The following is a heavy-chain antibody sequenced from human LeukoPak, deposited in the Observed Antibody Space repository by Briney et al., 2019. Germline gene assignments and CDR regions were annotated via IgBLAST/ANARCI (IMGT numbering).Heavy chain of an antibody. V-gene: IGHV4-4*02. D-gene: IGHD3-22*01. J-gene: IGHJ4*02. CDR3: ARVLHYYDSSGYYYEGRAFDY. CDR1: GGSISSSNW. Sequence: SETLSLTCAVSGGSISSSNWWSWVRQPPGKGLEWIGEIYHSGSTNYNPSLKSRVTISVDKSKNQFSLKLSSVTAADTAVYYCARVLHYYDSSGYYYEGRAFDYWGQGTLVTVSS. CDR2: IYHSGST.